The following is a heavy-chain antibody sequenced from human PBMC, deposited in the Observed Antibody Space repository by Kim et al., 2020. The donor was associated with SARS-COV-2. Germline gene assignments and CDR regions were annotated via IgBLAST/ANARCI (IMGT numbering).Heavy chain of an antibody. CDR3: AKDPKLAGSTYDY. J-gene: IGHJ4*02. V-gene: IGHV3-23*01. D-gene: IGHD1-26*01. Sequence: YADSVKGRFTISRDGSKNTLFLQRNSLTPEDTAVYYCAKDPKLAGSTYDYWGQGTLVTVSS.